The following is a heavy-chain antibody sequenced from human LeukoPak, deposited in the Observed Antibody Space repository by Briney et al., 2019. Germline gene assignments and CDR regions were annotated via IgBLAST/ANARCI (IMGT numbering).Heavy chain of an antibody. CDR3: AELGITMIGGV. V-gene: IGHV3-30*18. CDR2: ISDHGSEK. CDR1: GFTFSNYA. J-gene: IGHJ6*04. D-gene: IGHD3-10*02. Sequence: PGGSLRLSCAASGFTFSNYAMHWVRQAPGKGLEWVAVISDHGSEKYYADSVRGRFTISRDNSMDTLHLQMNSLRDEDTAVYYCAELGITMIGGVWGKGTTVTISS.